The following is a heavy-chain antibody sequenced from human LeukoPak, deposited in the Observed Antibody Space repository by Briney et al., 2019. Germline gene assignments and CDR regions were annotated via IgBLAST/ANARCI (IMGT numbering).Heavy chain of an antibody. Sequence: GGSLRLSCAASGFTFSSYRMNWVPQAPGKGLEWFSSISSSSSYIYYADSVKGRFTISRDNAKNSLYLQMNSLRADDTAVYYCARDRPTLPGNPYYCYYYVDVWGKGTTVTVSS. D-gene: IGHD2/OR15-2a*01. V-gene: IGHV3-21*01. CDR2: ISSSSSYI. CDR1: GFTFSSYR. J-gene: IGHJ6*03. CDR3: ARDRPTLPGNPYYCYYYVDV.